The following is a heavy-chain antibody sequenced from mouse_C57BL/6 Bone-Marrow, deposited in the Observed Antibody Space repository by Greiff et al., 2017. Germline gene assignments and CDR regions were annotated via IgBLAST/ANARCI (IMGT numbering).Heavy chain of an antibody. D-gene: IGHD1-1*01. J-gene: IGHJ1*03. CDR2: IAPSDSYT. Sequence: VQLQQPEAELVIPGASVKLSCKPSANTFTSYWMHWVKQRPGRGLGWIGEIAPSDSYTNSNQKFKGKSTLTVDKSSSPAYMQLSSLTSEDSAVYYCARDTTVPFWYFDVWGTGTTVTVSS. CDR1: ANTFTSYW. V-gene: IGHV1-69*01. CDR3: ARDTTVPFWYFDV.